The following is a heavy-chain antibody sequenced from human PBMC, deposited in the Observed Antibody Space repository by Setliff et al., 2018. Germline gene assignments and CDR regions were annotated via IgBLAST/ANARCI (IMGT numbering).Heavy chain of an antibody. J-gene: IGHJ4*02. D-gene: IGHD1-1*01. V-gene: IGHV4-38-2*02. CDR1: GYSISSDYY. CDR3: ARDGAGHTESWKGHFGY. Sequence: KASETLSLTCAVSGYSISSDYYWGWIRQPPGKGLEWIGSMYHSGSTYYNPSLKSRVSISEDTSRNQISLRLLSVSAADTAVYFCARDGAGHTESWKGHFGYWGQGTEVTVSS. CDR2: MYHSGST.